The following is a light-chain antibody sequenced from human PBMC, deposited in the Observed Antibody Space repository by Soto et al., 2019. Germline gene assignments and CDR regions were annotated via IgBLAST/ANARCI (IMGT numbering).Light chain of an antibody. CDR3: LLSYNAARV. J-gene: IGLJ2*01. CDR2: DTS. CDR1: TGAVTSNHH. V-gene: IGLV7-46*01. Sequence: QAVVTQEPSLTVSPGGTVTLTCGSSTGAVTSNHHPYWFQQKAGQAPRTLIYDTSNKHSWTPARFSGSLLGDNAALTLSGAQPEDEAHYYCLLSYNAARVFGGGTKLTVL.